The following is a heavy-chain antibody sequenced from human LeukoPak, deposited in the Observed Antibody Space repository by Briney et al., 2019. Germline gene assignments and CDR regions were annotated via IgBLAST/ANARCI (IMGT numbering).Heavy chain of an antibody. V-gene: IGHV3-30*02. CDR3: ALRGGQPDPFDY. J-gene: IGHJ4*02. Sequence: PGGSLRLSCAASGLIFSTYGMHWVRQAPGKGLEWVAFIRSDGTDKYYADSVKGRFTISRDNSRNTLYLQMNSLRAEDTAIYYCALRGGQPDPFDYWGQGTLVTVSP. CDR2: IRSDGTDK. CDR1: GLIFSTYG. D-gene: IGHD3-10*01.